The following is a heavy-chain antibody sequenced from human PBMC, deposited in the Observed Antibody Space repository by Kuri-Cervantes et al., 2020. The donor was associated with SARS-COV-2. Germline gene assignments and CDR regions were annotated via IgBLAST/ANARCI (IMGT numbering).Heavy chain of an antibody. J-gene: IGHJ4*02. CDR2: IWYDGSNK. D-gene: IGHD1-1*01. Sequence: LSLTCAASGFTFSRYGMHWVRQAPGKGLEWVAVIWYDGSNKYYADSVKGRFTISRDNSKNALFLQMNSLGAEVTAVYYCVKDGDHWNFDYWGQGTLVTVSS. CDR3: VKDGDHWNFDY. V-gene: IGHV3-33*06. CDR1: GFTFSRYG.